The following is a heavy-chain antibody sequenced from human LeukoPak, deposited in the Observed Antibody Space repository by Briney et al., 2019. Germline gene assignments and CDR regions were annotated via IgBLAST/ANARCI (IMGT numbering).Heavy chain of an antibody. CDR2: INPSGGST. D-gene: IGHD3-10*01. CDR1: GYTFTTYF. V-gene: IGHV1-46*01. Sequence: VSVKVSCKASGYTFTTYFIHWVRQAPGQGLEWMGIINPSGGSTSYAQKFQGRITMTRDTSTSTVYMELSSLRSEDTAVYYCARVSQYYATGSPVGDYWGQGTLVTVSS. J-gene: IGHJ4*02. CDR3: ARVSQYYATGSPVGDY.